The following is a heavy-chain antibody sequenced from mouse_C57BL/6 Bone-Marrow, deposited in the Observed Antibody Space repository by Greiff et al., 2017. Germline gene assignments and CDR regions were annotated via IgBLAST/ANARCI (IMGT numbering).Heavy chain of an antibody. V-gene: IGHV1-81*01. CDR3: ARSSLYYYGSSDAH. Sequence: QVQLQQSGAELARPGASVKLSCKASGYTFTSYGISWVKQRTGQGLEWIGEIYPRSGNTYYNEKFKGKATLTADKSSSTAYMELRSLTSEDSAVYFCARSSLYYYGSSDAHWGQGTTLTVSS. J-gene: IGHJ2*01. CDR1: GYTFTSYG. D-gene: IGHD1-1*01. CDR2: IYPRSGNT.